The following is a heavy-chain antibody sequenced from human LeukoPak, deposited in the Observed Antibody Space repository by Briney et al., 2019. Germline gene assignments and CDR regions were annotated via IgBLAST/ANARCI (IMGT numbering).Heavy chain of an antibody. CDR2: ISWNSGSI. CDR3: ATVPGYYDSSGPYAFDI. J-gene: IGHJ3*02. CDR1: GFTFDDYA. D-gene: IGHD3-22*01. V-gene: IGHV3-9*01. Sequence: GGSLRLSCAASGFTFDDYAMHWVRQAPGKGLEWVSGISWNSGSIGYADSVKGRFTISRDNAKNSLYLQMNSLRSEDTAVYYCATVPGYYDSSGPYAFDIWGQGTMVTVSS.